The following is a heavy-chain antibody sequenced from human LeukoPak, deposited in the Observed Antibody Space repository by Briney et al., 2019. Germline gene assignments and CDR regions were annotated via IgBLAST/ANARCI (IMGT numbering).Heavy chain of an antibody. CDR1: GGSISSSNW. J-gene: IGHJ3*02. V-gene: IGHV4-4*02. CDR2: IYHSGST. D-gene: IGHD1-14*01. Sequence: SETLSLTCAVSGGSISSSNWWSWVRQPPGKGLEWIGEIYHSGSTNYNPSLKSRVTISVDTSKKQFSLKLRSVTAADTAVYYCARHEWGITNAFDIWGQGTMVTVSS. CDR3: ARHEWGITNAFDI.